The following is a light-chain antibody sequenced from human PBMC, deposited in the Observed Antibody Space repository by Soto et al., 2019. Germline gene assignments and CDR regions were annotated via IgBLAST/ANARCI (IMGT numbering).Light chain of an antibody. CDR3: QQYSMSPWM. CDR2: SAS. V-gene: IGKV3-20*01. J-gene: IGKJ1*01. Sequence: EIVLTQSPGTLSLSPGERATLSCRASQTVRSSYLAWYQQKRGQAPRLLIYSASSRATGIPDRFSGSESGADFTLTISSLEPEDFAVYYCQQYSMSPWMFGQWTKV. CDR1: QTVRSSY.